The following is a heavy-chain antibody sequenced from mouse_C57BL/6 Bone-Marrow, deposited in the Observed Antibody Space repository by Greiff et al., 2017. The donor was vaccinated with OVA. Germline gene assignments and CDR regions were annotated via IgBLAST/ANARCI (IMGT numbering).Heavy chain of an antibody. V-gene: IGHV1-52*01. J-gene: IGHJ1*03. CDR2: IDPSDSET. D-gene: IGHD2-4*01. Sequence: QVHVKQSGAELVRPGSSVKLSCKASGYTFTSYWMHWVKQRPIQGLEWIGNIDPSDSETHYNQKFKDKATLTVDKSSSTAYMQLSSLTSEDSAVYYCARGGYYDYDGYFDVWSTGTTVTVSS. CDR1: GYTFTSYW. CDR3: ARGGYYDYDGYFDV.